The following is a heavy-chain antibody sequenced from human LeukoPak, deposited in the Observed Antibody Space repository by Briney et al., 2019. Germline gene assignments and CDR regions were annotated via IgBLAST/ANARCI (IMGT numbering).Heavy chain of an antibody. CDR3: ARRYDILTGYYDFDY. Sequence: SETLSLTCAVYGGSFSGYYWSWIRQPPGKGLEWIGEINHSGSTNYNPSLKSRVTISVDTSKNQFSLKLSSVTAADTAVYYCARRYDILTGYYDFDYWGQGTLVTVSS. V-gene: IGHV4-34*01. J-gene: IGHJ4*02. D-gene: IGHD3-9*01. CDR1: GGSFSGYY. CDR2: INHSGST.